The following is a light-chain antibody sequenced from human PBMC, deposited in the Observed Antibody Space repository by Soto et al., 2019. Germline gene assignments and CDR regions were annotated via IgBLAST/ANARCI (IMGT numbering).Light chain of an antibody. CDR1: QSVKTY. CDR2: DAS. J-gene: IGKJ4*01. CDR3: PSRSSWTPVLT. Sequence: ETVLTQSPATLSLSPGERATLSCRASQSVKTYLAWYQQKPGQVPRLLIYDASNRATCIPARFSRSGSGTDVPLTISSLAPEDFAVDYCPSRSSWTPVLTFGGGTKVEI. V-gene: IGKV3-11*01.